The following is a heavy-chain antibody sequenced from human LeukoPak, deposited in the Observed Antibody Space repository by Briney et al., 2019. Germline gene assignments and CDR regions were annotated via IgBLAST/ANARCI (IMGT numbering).Heavy chain of an antibody. D-gene: IGHD2-21*01. CDR2: VYYSGST. CDR3: DRGMRGDLDAFDI. Sequence: KTSETLSLTCTVSGDSISNYYWHWIRQPPGKGLEWIGYVYYSGSTSYNPSLKSRVTTSVDTSKNQFSLNLTSVTAADTAVYNCDRGMRGDLDAFDIWGQGTLVTVSS. J-gene: IGHJ3*02. V-gene: IGHV4-59*01. CDR1: GDSISNYY.